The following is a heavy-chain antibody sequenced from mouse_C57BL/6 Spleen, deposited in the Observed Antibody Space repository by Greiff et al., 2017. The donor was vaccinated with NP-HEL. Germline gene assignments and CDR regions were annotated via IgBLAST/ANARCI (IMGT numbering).Heavy chain of an antibody. V-gene: IGHV1-72*01. J-gene: IGHJ2*01. CDR1: GYTFTSYW. Sequence: VQLQQPGAELVKPGASVKLSCKASGYTFTSYWMNWVKQRPGRGLEWIGRIYPNSGGTKYTEKFKSKATLPVDKPSSTAYMQLSSLTSEDSAVYYCARATGTSDFDYWGQGTTLTVSS. CDR2: IYPNSGGT. D-gene: IGHD4-1*01. CDR3: ARATGTSDFDY.